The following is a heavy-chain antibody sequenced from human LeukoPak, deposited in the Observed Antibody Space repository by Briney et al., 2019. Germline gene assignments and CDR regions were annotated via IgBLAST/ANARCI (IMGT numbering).Heavy chain of an antibody. CDR1: GYTFISYG. J-gene: IGHJ4*02. D-gene: IGHD2-15*01. V-gene: IGHV1-18*01. CDR3: ARADIIVVAGATPVGSAFEY. CDR2: ISANKGDT. Sequence: ASVKVSCKTSGYTFISYGISWLRQAPGQGIEWMGWISANKGDTEYAQKFRGRLTVTRDTSTSTAYMELKRLKSDDTAVYYCARADIIVVAGATPVGSAFEYWGQGTLITVS.